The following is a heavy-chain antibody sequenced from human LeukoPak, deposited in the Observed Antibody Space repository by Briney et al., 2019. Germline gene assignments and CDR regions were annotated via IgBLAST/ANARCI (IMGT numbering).Heavy chain of an antibody. Sequence: SQTLSLTCTVSGGSIGSGGYYWSWIRQHPGKGLEWIGYIYYSGSTYYNPSLKSRVTISVDTSKNQFSLKLSSVTAADTAVYYCARFPLKYCSGGSCPDGIDYWGQGTLVTVSS. J-gene: IGHJ4*02. CDR1: GGSIGSGGYY. CDR2: IYYSGST. V-gene: IGHV4-31*03. CDR3: ARFPLKYCSGGSCPDGIDY. D-gene: IGHD2-15*01.